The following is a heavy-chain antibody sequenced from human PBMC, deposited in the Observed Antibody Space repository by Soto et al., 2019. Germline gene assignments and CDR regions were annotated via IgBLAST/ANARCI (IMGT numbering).Heavy chain of an antibody. J-gene: IGHJ4*02. CDR3: ARVSSETYPGIRSFDF. V-gene: IGHV3-23*01. CDR1: GVTFGPPP. D-gene: IGHD2-2*02. CDR2: ITDTGGDA. Sequence: EVQMLESGGDLVQPGGPLRLSCVASGVTFGPPPMSWVARAPGAGLKGVSSITDTGGDAKYADYVRGRLTISRDNSQNTLHLQMSSLRAEASAVYYCARVSSETYPGIRSFDFWGRRTLLTVS.